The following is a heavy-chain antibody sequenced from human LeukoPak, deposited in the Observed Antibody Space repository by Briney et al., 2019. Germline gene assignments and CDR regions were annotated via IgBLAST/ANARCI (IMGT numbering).Heavy chain of an antibody. J-gene: IGHJ4*02. CDR2: INPDSGGT. V-gene: IGHV1-2*02. CDR3: ARELFYGIGTISNRVDY. D-gene: IGHD1-14*01. CDR1: GYTFSGYY. Sequence: ASVKVSCKASGYTFSGYYIHWVRQAPGQGLEWMGWINPDSGGTNYAQKFQGRVTLTRDTSISTAYMELSRLRSDDTAIYYCARELFYGIGTISNRVDYWGQGTLVTVSS.